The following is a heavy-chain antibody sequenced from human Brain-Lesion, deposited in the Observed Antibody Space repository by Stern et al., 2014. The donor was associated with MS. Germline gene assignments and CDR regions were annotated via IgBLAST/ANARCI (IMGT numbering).Heavy chain of an antibody. CDR1: GFTFVNYW. CDR2: LKEAGTEK. V-gene: IGHV3-7*01. Sequence: EVQLVESGGGLVQPGGSLTISCTAAGFTFVNYWMTWVRQAPGKGLEWVANLKEAGTEKNYVDSVKGRFTISRDNARNSVYLQMNSLRVEDTARYYCARVYNTIYGIVTQRGSGMDVWGQGTTVTVSS. D-gene: IGHD3-3*01. J-gene: IGHJ6*02. CDR3: ARVYNTIYGIVTQRGSGMDV.